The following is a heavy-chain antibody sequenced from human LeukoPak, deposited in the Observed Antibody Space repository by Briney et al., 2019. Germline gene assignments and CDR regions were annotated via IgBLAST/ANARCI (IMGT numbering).Heavy chain of an antibody. CDR1: GGSISSYY. V-gene: IGHV4-59*01. Sequence: SETLSLTCTVSGGSISSYYWSWIRQPPGKGLEWIGYIYYSGSTNYNPSLKSRVTISVAPSKNQLSLKMSSVTAADTAVYYCARAPPTQLLWFAELLGHAFDIWGKGTMVTVSS. J-gene: IGHJ3*02. D-gene: IGHD3-10*01. CDR3: ARAPPTQLLWFAELLGHAFDI. CDR2: IYYSGST.